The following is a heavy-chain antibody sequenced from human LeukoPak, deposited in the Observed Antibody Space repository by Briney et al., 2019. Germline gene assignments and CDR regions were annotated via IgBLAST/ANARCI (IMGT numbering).Heavy chain of an antibody. CDR3: ARSIAVAVASPDY. CDR1: GYTFTGYY. V-gene: IGHV1-2*02. J-gene: IGHJ4*02. CDR2: INPNSCGT. Sequence: ASVKVSCKASGYTFTGYYMHWVRQAPGQGLEGMGWINPNSCGTNYSQKFQGRGTMTRDTSISTAYMELSRLRSAETAVYSCARSIAVAVASPDYWGQGTLVTVSS. D-gene: IGHD6-19*01.